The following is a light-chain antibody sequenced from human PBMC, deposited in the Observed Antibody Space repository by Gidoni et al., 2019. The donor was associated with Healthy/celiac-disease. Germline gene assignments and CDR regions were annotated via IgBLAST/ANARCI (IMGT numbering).Light chain of an antibody. V-gene: IGKV1-27*01. CDR2: AAS. J-gene: IGKJ5*01. Sequence: DIQMTQSPSSLSASVGDRVTITCRASQGISNYLAWYQQKPGKVPKLLIYAASTLQSGVPSRFRGSGSGTDFTLTISSLQPEDVANYYCQKYNSAPPFGQGTRLEIK. CDR3: QKYNSAPP. CDR1: QGISNY.